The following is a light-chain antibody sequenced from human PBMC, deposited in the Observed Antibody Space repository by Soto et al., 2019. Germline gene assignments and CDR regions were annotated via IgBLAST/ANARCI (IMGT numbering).Light chain of an antibody. V-gene: IGKV3-20*01. J-gene: IGKJ1*01. CDR2: AAS. CDR3: QQYGSSSWT. Sequence: EIVLTQSPGTLSLSPGERATLSCRASQSVSSSYLAWYQQKPGQAPRRLSYAASSRATGIPDRFSGSGSGTDFTLTISRLEPEDFAVYYCQQYGSSSWTFGEGTTVEIK. CDR1: QSVSSSY.